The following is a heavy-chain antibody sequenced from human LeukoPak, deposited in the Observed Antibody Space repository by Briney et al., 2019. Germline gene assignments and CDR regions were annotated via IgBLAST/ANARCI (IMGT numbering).Heavy chain of an antibody. V-gene: IGHV3-53*01. CDR2: LYSGGSI. Sequence: GGSLGLSCAASGISVSSNYMSWVRQAPGKGLEWVSVLYSGGSIYYADSVKGRFTISRDNSKNTLYLQMNSLRAEDTAVYYCARGGGYGQDFDYWGQGTLVTVSS. D-gene: IGHD5-12*01. CDR3: ARGGGYGQDFDY. J-gene: IGHJ4*02. CDR1: GISVSSNY.